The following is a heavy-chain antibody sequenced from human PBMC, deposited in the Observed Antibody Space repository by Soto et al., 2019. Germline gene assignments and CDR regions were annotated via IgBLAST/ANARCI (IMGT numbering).Heavy chain of an antibody. V-gene: IGHV3-21*06. Sequence: LGGSLRLSCAASGFTFTRYSMNWVRQAPGKGLEWVSSISSTTNYIYYGDSMKGRFTISRDNGKNSLYLEMHSLRAEDTAVYYCARESEDLTSNFDYWGQGTLVTVSS. J-gene: IGHJ4*02. CDR3: ARESEDLTSNFDY. CDR2: ISSTTNYI. CDR1: GFTFTRYS.